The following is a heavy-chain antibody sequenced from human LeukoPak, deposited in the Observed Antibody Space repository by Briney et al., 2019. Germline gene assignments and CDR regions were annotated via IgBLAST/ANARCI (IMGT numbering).Heavy chain of an antibody. D-gene: IGHD3-3*01. J-gene: IGHJ6*02. CDR1: GGSFSGYY. CDR2: INHSGST. Sequence: SETLSLTCAVYGGSFSGYYWGWIRRPPGKGLEWIGEINHSGSTNYNPSLKSRVTISVDTSKNQFSLKLSSVTAADTAVYYCATSSGFYYYYGMDVWGQGTTVTVSS. V-gene: IGHV4-34*01. CDR3: ATSSGFYYYYGMDV.